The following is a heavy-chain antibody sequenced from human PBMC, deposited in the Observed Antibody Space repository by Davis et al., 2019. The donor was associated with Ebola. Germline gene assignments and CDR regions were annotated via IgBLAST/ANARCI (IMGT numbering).Heavy chain of an antibody. Sequence: ASVKVSCKASGYTFTGYYMHWVRQAPGQGLEWMGWINPNSGGTNYAQKFQGRVTMTRDTSISTAYMELSRLRSDDTAVYYCAREFADLGYCSGGSCYQAPFDYWGQGTLVTVSS. CDR1: GYTFTGYY. CDR2: INPNSGGT. D-gene: IGHD2-15*01. CDR3: AREFADLGYCSGGSCYQAPFDY. V-gene: IGHV1-2*02. J-gene: IGHJ4*02.